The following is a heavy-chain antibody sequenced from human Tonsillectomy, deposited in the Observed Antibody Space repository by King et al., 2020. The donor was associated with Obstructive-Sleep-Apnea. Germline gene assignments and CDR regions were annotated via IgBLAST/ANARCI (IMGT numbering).Heavy chain of an antibody. CDR1: GGSISSYY. CDR2: IYTSGST. D-gene: IGHD2-2*01. Sequence: QLQESGPGLVKPSENLSLTCTVSGGSISSYYWSWIRQPAGKGLEWIGRIYTSGSTNYNPSLKSRVTMSVDTSKNQFSLKLSSVTAADTAVYYCARGGDCSSTSCYAGYYYYGMDVWGHGTTVTVSS. V-gene: IGHV4-4*07. J-gene: IGHJ6*02. CDR3: ARGGDCSSTSCYAGYYYYGMDV.